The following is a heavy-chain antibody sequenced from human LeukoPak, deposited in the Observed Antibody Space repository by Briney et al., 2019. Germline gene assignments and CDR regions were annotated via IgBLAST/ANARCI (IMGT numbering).Heavy chain of an antibody. J-gene: IGHJ6*03. Sequence: SETLSLTCTVSGGSISSSSHYWGWIRQPPGKGLEWIGSIYYSGSTYYNPSLKSRVTISVDTSKYQFSLKLTSVTAADTAVYYCARRWGYYYYMDVWGKGTTVTVSS. V-gene: IGHV4-39*07. CDR3: ARRWGYYYYMDV. CDR2: IYYSGST. D-gene: IGHD7-27*01. CDR1: GGSISSSSHY.